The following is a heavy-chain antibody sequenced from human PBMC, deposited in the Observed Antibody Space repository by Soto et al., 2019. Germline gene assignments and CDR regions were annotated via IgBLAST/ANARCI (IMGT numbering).Heavy chain of an antibody. J-gene: IGHJ5*02. CDR3: ARGRSSGSGSYYPYNWFDP. CDR2: INHSGST. Sequence: SETLSLTCAVYGGSFSGYYWSWIRQPPGKGLEWIGEINHSGSTNYNPSLKSRVTLSVDTSKNQFSLKLSSVTAADTAVYYCARGRSSGSGSYYPYNWFDPWGQGTLVTVS. CDR1: GGSFSGYY. D-gene: IGHD3-10*01. V-gene: IGHV4-34*01.